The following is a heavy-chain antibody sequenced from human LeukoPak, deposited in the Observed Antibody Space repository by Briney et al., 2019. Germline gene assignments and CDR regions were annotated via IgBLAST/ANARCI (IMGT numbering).Heavy chain of an antibody. Sequence: GASVKVSCKASGYTFTSYDINWVRQATGQGLEWMGWISAYNGNTNYAQKLQGRVTMTTDTSTSTAYMELRSLRSDDTAVYYCARNILIVGATPFDIWGQGTMVTVSS. J-gene: IGHJ3*02. D-gene: IGHD1-26*01. V-gene: IGHV1-18*01. CDR1: GYTFTSYD. CDR2: ISAYNGNT. CDR3: ARNILIVGATPFDI.